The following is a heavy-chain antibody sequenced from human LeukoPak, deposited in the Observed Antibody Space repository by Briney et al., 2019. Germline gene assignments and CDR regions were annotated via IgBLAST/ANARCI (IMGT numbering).Heavy chain of an antibody. D-gene: IGHD2-15*01. V-gene: IGHV1-2*02. CDR2: INPNSGGT. CDR3: ARDRSHLGYCSGGSCYDPTDGVHFDY. Sequence: ASVKVSCKTSGYTFTTYYMHWVRQAPGQGLEWMGWINPNSGGTDYAQKFQGRVTMTRDTSISTAYMELSRLRSDDTAVYYCARDRSHLGYCSGGSCYDPTDGVHFDYWGQGTLVTVSS. CDR1: GYTFTTYY. J-gene: IGHJ4*02.